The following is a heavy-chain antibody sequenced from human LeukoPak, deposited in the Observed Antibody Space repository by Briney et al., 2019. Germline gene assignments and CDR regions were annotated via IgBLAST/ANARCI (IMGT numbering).Heavy chain of an antibody. Sequence: GGSLRLSCAASGFTLNTASMNWVRQAPGKGLEWVSAISGSGGSTYYADSVKGRFTISRDNSKNTLYLQMNSLRAEDTAVYYCAKDILRTQWLSQYFDYWGQGTLVTVSS. J-gene: IGHJ4*02. CDR3: AKDILRTQWLSQYFDY. CDR2: ISGSGGST. CDR1: GFTLNTAS. D-gene: IGHD6-19*01. V-gene: IGHV3-23*01.